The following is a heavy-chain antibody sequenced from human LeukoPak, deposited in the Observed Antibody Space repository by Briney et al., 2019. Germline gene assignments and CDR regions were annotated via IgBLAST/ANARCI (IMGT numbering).Heavy chain of an antibody. D-gene: IGHD5-12*01. V-gene: IGHV1-69*13. CDR3: ARSGYALNWFDP. CDR2: IIPIFGTA. J-gene: IGHJ5*02. Sequence: SVKVSCKASGGTFSSYAISWVRQAPGQGLEWVGGIIPIFGTANYAQKFQGRVTITADESTSTACMELSSLRSEDTAVYYCARSGYALNWFDPWGQGTLVTVSS. CDR1: GGTFSSYA.